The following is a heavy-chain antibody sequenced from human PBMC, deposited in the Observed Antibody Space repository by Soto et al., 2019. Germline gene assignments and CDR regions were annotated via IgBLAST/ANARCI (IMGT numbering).Heavy chain of an antibody. CDR3: AREGYDILTGYYMGYYYYMDV. Sequence: EVQLVESGGGLVQPGGSLRLSCAASGFTFSSYAMHWVRQAPGKGLEYVSAISSNGGSTYYANSVKGRFTISRDNSKNTLYLQMGSLRAEDMAVYYCAREGYDILTGYYMGYYYYMDVWCKGTTVTVSS. CDR2: ISSNGGST. D-gene: IGHD3-9*01. CDR1: GFTFSSYA. J-gene: IGHJ6*03. V-gene: IGHV3-64*01.